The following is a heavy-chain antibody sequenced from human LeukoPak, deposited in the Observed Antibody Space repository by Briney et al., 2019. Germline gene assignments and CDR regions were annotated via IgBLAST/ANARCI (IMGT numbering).Heavy chain of an antibody. Sequence: GGSLSLSCAASGFTFSSYAMSWVRQAPGKGLEWVSAISGSGGSTYYADSVKGRFTISRDNSKNTLYLQMSSLRAEDTAVYYCAKDPQAYNWSVGYFDYWGQGTLVTVSS. V-gene: IGHV3-23*01. CDR3: AKDPQAYNWSVGYFDY. J-gene: IGHJ4*02. CDR2: ISGSGGST. CDR1: GFTFSSYA. D-gene: IGHD1-1*01.